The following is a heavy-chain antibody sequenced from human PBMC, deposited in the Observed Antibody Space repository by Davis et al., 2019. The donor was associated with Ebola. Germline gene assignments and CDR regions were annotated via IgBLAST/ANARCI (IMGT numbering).Heavy chain of an antibody. CDR1: GFTFSSYG. V-gene: IGHV3-33*01. D-gene: IGHD1-26*01. CDR3: ATPSRGELLPYYYYGMDV. Sequence: GESLKISCAASGFTFSSYGMHWVRQAPGKGLEWVAVIWYDGSNKYYADSVKGRFTISRDNSKNTLYLQMNSLRAEDTAVYYCATPSRGELLPYYYYGMDVWGKGTTVTVSS. J-gene: IGHJ6*04. CDR2: IWYDGSNK.